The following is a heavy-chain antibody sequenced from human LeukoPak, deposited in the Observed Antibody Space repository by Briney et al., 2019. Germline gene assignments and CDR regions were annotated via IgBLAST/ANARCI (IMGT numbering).Heavy chain of an antibody. CDR2: INHSGST. J-gene: IGHJ4*02. Sequence: SETLSLTCAVYGGSFSGYYWSWIRQPPGKGLEWIGEINHSGSTNYNPSLKSRVTISVDTSKNQFSLKLSSVTAADTAVYYCARIAVGKASDYWGQGTLVTVSS. CDR1: GGSFSGYY. D-gene: IGHD6-19*01. CDR3: ARIAVGKASDY. V-gene: IGHV4-34*01.